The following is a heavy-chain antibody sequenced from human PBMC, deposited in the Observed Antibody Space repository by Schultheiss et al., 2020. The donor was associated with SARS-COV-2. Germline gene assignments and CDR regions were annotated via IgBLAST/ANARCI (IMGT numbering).Heavy chain of an antibody. CDR3: ARSETDTIALFDY. D-gene: IGHD5-24*01. Sequence: SETLSLTCAVYGGSFSGYYWSWIRQPPGKGLEWIGEVNHSGGTNYNPSLKSRVTISVDTSKNQFSLKLSSVTAADTAVYYCARSETDTIALFDYWGQGTLVTVSS. CDR2: VNHSGGT. CDR1: GGSFSGYY. J-gene: IGHJ4*02. V-gene: IGHV4-34*01.